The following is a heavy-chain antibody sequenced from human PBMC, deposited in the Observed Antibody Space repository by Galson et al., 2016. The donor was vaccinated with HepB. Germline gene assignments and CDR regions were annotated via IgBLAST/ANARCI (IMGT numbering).Heavy chain of an antibody. V-gene: IGHV4-34*01. Sequence: SETLSLTCTVYGGSFSGYYWSWIRQPPGKGLEWIGEIQHSGRTNYNSSLKSRLSMSVDKSDNQFSLRLTSVTAADTAVYYCARVRSLQYYYGMDVWGQGTTVTVSS. CDR2: IQHSGRT. D-gene: IGHD4-11*01. CDR3: ARVRSLQYYYGMDV. J-gene: IGHJ6*02. CDR1: GGSFSGYY.